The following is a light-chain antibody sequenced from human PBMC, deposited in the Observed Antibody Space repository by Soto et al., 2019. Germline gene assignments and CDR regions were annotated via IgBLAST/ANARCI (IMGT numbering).Light chain of an antibody. CDR1: SSNIGARYD. J-gene: IGLJ2*01. V-gene: IGLV1-40*01. CDR2: GNS. CDR3: QSYDSSLNAVV. Sequence: QSVLTQPPSVSGAPGQRVTISCTGSSSNIGARYDVHWYQQLPGTAPKLLIYGNSNRPSGVPDRFFGSKSGTSASLAITGLQAEDEADYYCQSYDSSLNAVVFGGGTKVTVL.